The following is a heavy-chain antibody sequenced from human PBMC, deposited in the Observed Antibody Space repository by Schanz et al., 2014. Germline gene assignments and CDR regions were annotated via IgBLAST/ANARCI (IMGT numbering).Heavy chain of an antibody. D-gene: IGHD2-15*01. CDR2: ISYDGNNK. J-gene: IGHJ4*02. Sequence: VQLAESGGGLIQPGGSLRVSCAASGFTFSSYAMHWVRQAPGKGLEWVALISYDGNNKYYADSVKGRFTISRDNSKNTLYLRMISLRAEDTAMFYCAREIPAGGHFDYWGQGTLVSVSS. CDR3: AREIPAGGHFDY. V-gene: IGHV3-30*04. CDR1: GFTFSSYA.